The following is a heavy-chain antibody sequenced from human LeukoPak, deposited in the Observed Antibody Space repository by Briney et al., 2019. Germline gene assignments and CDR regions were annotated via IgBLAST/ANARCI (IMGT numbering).Heavy chain of an antibody. CDR3: ARGYYYESSADYPGGDY. Sequence: ASVKVPCKASGYTFTKYFLYWVRQAPGQGLEWMGIINPSGGSTSYAQKFQGRVTMTRDTSTSTVYMELRSLRSEDTAVYYCARGYYYESSADYPGGDYWGQGTLVTVSS. D-gene: IGHD3-22*01. J-gene: IGHJ4*02. CDR2: INPSGGST. V-gene: IGHV1-46*01. CDR1: GYTFTKYF.